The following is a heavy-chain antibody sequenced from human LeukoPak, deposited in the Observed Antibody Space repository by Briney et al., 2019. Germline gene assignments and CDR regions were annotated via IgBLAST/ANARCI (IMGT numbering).Heavy chain of an antibody. V-gene: IGHV3-21*01. D-gene: IGHD6-13*01. CDR2: ISSSSSYI. Sequence: PGGSLRLSCAASGFTFSSYSMNWVRQAPGKGLEWVSSISSSSSYIYYADSVKGRFTISRDNAKNSLYLQMSSLRAEDTAVYYCVRTSSWPNEYFQHWGQGTLVTVSS. J-gene: IGHJ1*01. CDR1: GFTFSSYS. CDR3: VRTSSWPNEYFQH.